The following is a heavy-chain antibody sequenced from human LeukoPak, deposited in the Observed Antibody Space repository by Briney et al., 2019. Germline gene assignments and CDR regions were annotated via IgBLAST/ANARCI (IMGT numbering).Heavy chain of an antibody. D-gene: IGHD4/OR15-4a*01. J-gene: IGHJ3*02. CDR3: ARVLGDYGPYAFDI. CDR2: IIPILGIA. V-gene: IGHV1-69*04. Sequence: ASVKVSCKASGGTFSSYAISWVRQAPGQGLEWMGRIIPILGIANYAQKFQGRVTITADKSTSTAYMELSSLRSEDTAVYYCARVLGDYGPYAFDIWGQGTMVTVSS. CDR1: GGTFSSYA.